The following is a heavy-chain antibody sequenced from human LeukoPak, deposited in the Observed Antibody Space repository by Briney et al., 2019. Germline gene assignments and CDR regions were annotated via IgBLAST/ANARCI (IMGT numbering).Heavy chain of an antibody. CDR2: IIPIFGTA. D-gene: IGHD3-9*01. Sequence: SVKVSCRASGGTFSSYAISWVRQAPGQGLEWMGGIIPIFGTANYAQKFQGRVTITADKSTSTAYMQLSRLRSADTAVYYCARSPHILTGENFDYWGQGTLLTVSS. V-gene: IGHV1-69*06. J-gene: IGHJ4*02. CDR3: ARSPHILTGENFDY. CDR1: GGTFSSYA.